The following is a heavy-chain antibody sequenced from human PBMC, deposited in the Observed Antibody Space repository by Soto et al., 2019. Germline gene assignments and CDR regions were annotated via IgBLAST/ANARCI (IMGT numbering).Heavy chain of an antibody. V-gene: IGHV3-9*01. CDR1: GFTFDDYA. Sequence: EVQLVESGGGLVQPGRSLRLSCAASGFTFDDYAMHWVRQAPGKGLEWVSGINWNSGSIDYSDSVKGRFTISRDNATNSLYLPMNSLRAEDTALYYCAKETIRIALGYYGMDVWGQGTTVTVSS. D-gene: IGHD3-16*01. CDR2: INWNSGSI. CDR3: AKETIRIALGYYGMDV. J-gene: IGHJ6*02.